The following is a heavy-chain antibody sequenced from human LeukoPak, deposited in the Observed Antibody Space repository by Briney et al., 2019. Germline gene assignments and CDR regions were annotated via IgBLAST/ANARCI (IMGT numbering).Heavy chain of an antibody. CDR1: GGSISSNY. Sequence: SETLSLTRTVSGGSISSNYWSWFRQPPGKGLEWIGYIYYSGDTHYNPSLRSRATISVDSSKTQFSLNLNSVTAADTAVYYRARDTRWNAFNVWGQGTMVTVSS. V-gene: IGHV4-59*01. CDR3: ARDTRWNAFNV. J-gene: IGHJ3*01. CDR2: IYYSGDT. D-gene: IGHD4-23*01.